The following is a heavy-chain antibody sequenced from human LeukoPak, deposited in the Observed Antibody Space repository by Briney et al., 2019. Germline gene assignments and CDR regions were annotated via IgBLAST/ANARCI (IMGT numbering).Heavy chain of an antibody. J-gene: IGHJ4*02. CDR1: GGSFSGYY. V-gene: IGHV4-34*01. CDR2: INHSGST. CDR3: ARGRITMIVVVITDPPHYYFDY. Sequence: SETLSLTCAVYGGSFSGYYWSWIRQPPGKGLEWIGEINHSGSTNYNPSLKSRVTISVDTSKDQFSLKLSSVTAADTAVYYCARGRITMIVVVITDPPHYYFDYWGQGTLVTVSS. D-gene: IGHD3-22*01.